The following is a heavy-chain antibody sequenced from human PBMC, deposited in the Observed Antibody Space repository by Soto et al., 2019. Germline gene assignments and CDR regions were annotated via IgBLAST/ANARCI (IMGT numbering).Heavy chain of an antibody. J-gene: IGHJ6*03. Sequence: GGSLRLSCAASGFTFSSYAMSWVRQAPGKGLEWVSAISGSGGSTYYADSVKGRFTISRDNSKNTLYLQMNSLRAEDTAVYYCAKRVREVAASGGWYYMDVWGKGTTVTVSS. D-gene: IGHD2-15*01. V-gene: IGHV3-23*01. CDR3: AKRVREVAASGGWYYMDV. CDR1: GFTFSSYA. CDR2: ISGSGGST.